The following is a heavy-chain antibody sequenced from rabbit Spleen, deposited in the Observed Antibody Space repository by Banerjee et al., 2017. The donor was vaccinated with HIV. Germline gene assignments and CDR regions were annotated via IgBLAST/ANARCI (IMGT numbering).Heavy chain of an antibody. CDR2: IDTGSRDFT. CDR1: GVSFSGDSFSGDSY. Sequence: QSLEESGGDLVKPGASLTLTCIASGVSFSGDSFSGDSYMCWVRQAPGKGLEWIACIDTGSRDFTYYASWAKGRFTISKTSSTTVILQMTSLTVADTATYFCARDTGTSFSTYGMDLWGPGTLVTVS. CDR3: ARDTGTSFSTYGMDL. V-gene: IGHV1S40*01. J-gene: IGHJ6*01. D-gene: IGHD8-1*01.